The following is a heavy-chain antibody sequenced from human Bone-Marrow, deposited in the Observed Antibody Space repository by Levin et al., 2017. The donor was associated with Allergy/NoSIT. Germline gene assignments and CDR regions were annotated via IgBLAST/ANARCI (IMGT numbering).Heavy chain of an antibody. Sequence: PGGSLRLSCAASGFTFSDYWMHWVRQAPGKGLVWVSRIDYDGDVRSYADSVRGRFTISRDNAKNMLYLQMDSLRGDDTAIYYCARNNWGIDYWGQGALVTVSS. CDR3: ARNNWGIDY. D-gene: IGHD3-16*01. V-gene: IGHV3-74*01. CDR2: IDYDGDVR. CDR1: GFTFSDYW. J-gene: IGHJ4*02.